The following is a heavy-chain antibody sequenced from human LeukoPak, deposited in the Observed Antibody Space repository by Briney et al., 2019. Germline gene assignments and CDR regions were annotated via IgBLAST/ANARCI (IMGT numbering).Heavy chain of an antibody. CDR2: INPSGGST. V-gene: IGHV1-46*01. CDR1: GYTFTSYY. J-gene: IGHJ6*02. D-gene: IGHD5-12*01. Sequence: ASVKVSCKASGYTFTSYYMHWVRQAPGQGLEWMGIINPSGGSTSYAQKFQGRVTMTRDTSTSTVYMELSSLRSEDTAVYYCARDAGGYSGIYGMDVWGQGTTVTVSS. CDR3: ARDAGGYSGIYGMDV.